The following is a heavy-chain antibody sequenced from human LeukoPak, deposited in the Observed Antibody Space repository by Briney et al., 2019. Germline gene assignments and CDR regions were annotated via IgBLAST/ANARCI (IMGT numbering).Heavy chain of an antibody. CDR1: GMSFSSYE. CDR2: ISSDGHVE. V-gene: IGHV3-48*03. J-gene: IGHJ4*02. CDR3: ARDTLNGPFVISLDY. D-gene: IGHD3-9*01. Sequence: PGGSLRLSCAASGMSFSSYEMNWVRQAPGKGLEWVSHISSDGHVETYVDSVRGRFSMSRDNAKDLLFLQMDGLRAEDTAVYYCARDTLNGPFVISLDYWGQGALVTVSS.